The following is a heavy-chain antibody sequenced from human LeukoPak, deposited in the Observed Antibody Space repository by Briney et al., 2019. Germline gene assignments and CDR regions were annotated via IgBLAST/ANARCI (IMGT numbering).Heavy chain of an antibody. Sequence: PGGSLRFSCAASGFTFSGHWMSWVRQAPGKGLEWVANINQGGSDKYYVDSVKGRFTISRDNANNLLDLQMNSLRGEDTAVYYCTRDRSRAEDDWGQGTLVTVSS. CDR1: GFTFSGHW. J-gene: IGHJ4*02. CDR3: TRDRSRAEDD. D-gene: IGHD1-14*01. CDR2: INQGGSDK. V-gene: IGHV3-7*01.